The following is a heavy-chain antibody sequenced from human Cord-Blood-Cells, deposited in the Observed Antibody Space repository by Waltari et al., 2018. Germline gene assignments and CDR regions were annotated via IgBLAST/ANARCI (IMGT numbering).Heavy chain of an antibody. J-gene: IGHJ4*02. CDR2: NNPNSGGT. CDR1: GYTFTGYY. Sequence: QVQLVQSGAEVKKPGASVKVYCKASGYTFTGYYRHWVRQALGQGLEWMGRNNPNSGGTNYAQKFQGRVTMTRDTSISTAYMELSRLRSDDTAVYYCARRRYSSSWYDYWGQGTLVTVSS. CDR3: ARRRYSSSWYDY. D-gene: IGHD6-13*01. V-gene: IGHV1-2*06.